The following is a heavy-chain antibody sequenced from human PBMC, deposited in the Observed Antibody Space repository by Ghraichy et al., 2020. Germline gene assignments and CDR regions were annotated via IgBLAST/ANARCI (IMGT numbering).Heavy chain of an antibody. Sequence: GESLNISCAASGFTFSSYSMNWVRQAPGKGLEWVSSISSSSSYIYYADSVKGRFTISRDNAKNSLYLQMNSLRAEDTAVYYCARRGDYYDSSGYLYYFDYWGQGTLVTVSS. J-gene: IGHJ4*02. CDR3: ARRGDYYDSSGYLYYFDY. CDR2: ISSSSSYI. CDR1: GFTFSSYS. D-gene: IGHD3-22*01. V-gene: IGHV3-21*01.